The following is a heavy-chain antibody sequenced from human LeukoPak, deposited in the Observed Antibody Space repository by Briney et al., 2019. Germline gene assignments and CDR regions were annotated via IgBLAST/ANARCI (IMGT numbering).Heavy chain of an antibody. CDR2: ISSSSSYI. J-gene: IGHJ4*02. Sequence: GGSLRLSCAASGFTYSSYSMNWVRQAPGKGLEWVSSISSSSSYIYYADSVKGRFTISRDNAKNSLYLQMNSLRAEDTAVYYCARAGSRSYYDSSGYVDYWGQGTLVTVSS. D-gene: IGHD3-22*01. CDR3: ARAGSRSYYDSSGYVDY. V-gene: IGHV3-21*01. CDR1: GFTYSSYS.